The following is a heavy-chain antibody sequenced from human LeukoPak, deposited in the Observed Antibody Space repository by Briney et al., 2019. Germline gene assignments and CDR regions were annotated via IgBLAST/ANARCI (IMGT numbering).Heavy chain of an antibody. CDR2: INAGNGNT. CDR1: GYTFTSYA. Sequence: ASVKVSCKAPGYTFTSYAMHWVRQAPGQRLEWMGWINAGNGNTKYSQKFQGRVTITRDTSASTAYMELSSLRSEDTAVYYCARGRGSLNWFDPWGQGTLVTVSS. CDR3: ARGRGSLNWFDP. J-gene: IGHJ5*02. V-gene: IGHV1-3*01. D-gene: IGHD3-16*01.